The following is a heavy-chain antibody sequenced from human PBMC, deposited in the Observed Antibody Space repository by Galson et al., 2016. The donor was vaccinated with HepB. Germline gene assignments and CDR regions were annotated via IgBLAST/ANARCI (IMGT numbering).Heavy chain of an antibody. CDR1: GFTFSNYD. CDR2: ISRSSSSI. V-gene: IGHV3-48*01. D-gene: IGHD3-9*01. Sequence: SLRLSCAASGFTFSNYDMNWVRQAPGEGLEWVSYISRSSSSIYYADSVKGRITISRDNAKNSLNLQMNSLRAEDTAVYYCARDKDDILTGYYDIWGQGTLVTVSS. J-gene: IGHJ4*02. CDR3: ARDKDDILTGYYDI.